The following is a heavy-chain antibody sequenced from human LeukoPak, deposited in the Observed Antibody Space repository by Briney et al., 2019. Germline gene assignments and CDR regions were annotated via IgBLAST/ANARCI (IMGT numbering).Heavy chain of an antibody. V-gene: IGHV3-11*01. J-gene: IGHJ4*02. CDR2: ISKRGTTI. CDR1: GFTFSDFY. Sequence: GGSLRLSCAASGFTFSDFYMTWIRQAPGKGLEWVSYISKRGTTIHYADSVRGRFTISRDNAKKSLYLQMNGLRAEDTAVYYCARSADRSGYFREITLYYFDYWGQGTLVTVSS. D-gene: IGHD3-22*01. CDR3: ARSADRSGYFREITLYYFDY.